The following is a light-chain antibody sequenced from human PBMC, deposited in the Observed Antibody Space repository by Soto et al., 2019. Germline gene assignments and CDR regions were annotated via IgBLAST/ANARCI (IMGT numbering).Light chain of an antibody. J-gene: IGKJ3*01. V-gene: IGKV3-15*01. CDR3: QQYNNWPFT. Sequence: EIVMTQSPATLSVSPGERATLSCRASQSVSSNLAWYQQKPGQAPRLLIYGASTRDTGIPARFSGSGSGTEFTRTISSLQSEDFAVYYCQQYNNWPFTFGPGTKVDIK. CDR2: GAS. CDR1: QSVSSN.